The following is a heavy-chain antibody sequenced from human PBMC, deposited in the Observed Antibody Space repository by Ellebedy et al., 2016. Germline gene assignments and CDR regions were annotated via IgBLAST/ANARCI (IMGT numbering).Heavy chain of an antibody. CDR1: GFTFSTYS. J-gene: IGHJ3*02. V-gene: IGHV3-48*01. CDR3: GRDSSYDSSGYSDHAFHI. Sequence: GESLKISCAASGFTFSTYSMNWVRQAPGKGLEWVSYINTGSSTMYYADSVKGRFTVSRDNAKNSLYLQMTSLRAEDTAVYYCGRDSSYDSSGYSDHAFHIWGQGTVVTVSS. D-gene: IGHD3-22*01. CDR2: INTGSSTM.